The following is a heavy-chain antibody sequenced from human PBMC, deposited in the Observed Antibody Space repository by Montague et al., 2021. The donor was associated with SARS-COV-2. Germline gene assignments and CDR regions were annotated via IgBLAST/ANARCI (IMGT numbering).Heavy chain of an antibody. J-gene: IGHJ3*01. CDR2: INQSGST. CDR1: GGSFSGYY. CDR3: AIPMGRCFSRAFDV. V-gene: IGHV4-34*01. Sequence: SETLSLTCAVYGGSFSGYYWSWIRQSPGKGLEWIGEINQSGSTNYNPSLKSRVTISVDTSKNQFSLKLSSATAADTALYYRAIPMGRCFSRAFDVWGQGTMVTVSS. D-gene: IGHD3-10*01.